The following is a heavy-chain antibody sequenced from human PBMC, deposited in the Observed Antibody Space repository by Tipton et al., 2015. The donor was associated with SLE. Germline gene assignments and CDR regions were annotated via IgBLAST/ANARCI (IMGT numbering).Heavy chain of an antibody. CDR3: ASPIGDPDAFDI. CDR2: TYYSGST. Sequence: TLSLTCAVYGGSFSGYYWGWIRQPPGKGLEWIGSTYYSGSTYYNPSLKSRVTISVDTSKNQFSLKLSSVTAADTAVYYCASPIGDPDAFDIWGQGTMVTVSS. CDR1: GGSFSGYY. V-gene: IGHV4-34*01. J-gene: IGHJ3*02. D-gene: IGHD4-17*01.